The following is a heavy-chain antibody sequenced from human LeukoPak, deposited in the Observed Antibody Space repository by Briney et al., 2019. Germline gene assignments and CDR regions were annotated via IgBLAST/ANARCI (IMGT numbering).Heavy chain of an antibody. CDR1: GGSISSSSYY. V-gene: IGHV4-39*01. D-gene: IGHD2-2*01. Sequence: PSETLSLTCTVSGGSISSSSYYWGWIRQPPGKGREWIGSIYYSGSTYYNPSLKSRVTISVDTSKNQFSLKLSSVTAADTAVYYCARQRVVPEVDGDWFDPWGQGTLVTVSS. CDR3: ARQRVVPEVDGDWFDP. J-gene: IGHJ5*02. CDR2: IYYSGST.